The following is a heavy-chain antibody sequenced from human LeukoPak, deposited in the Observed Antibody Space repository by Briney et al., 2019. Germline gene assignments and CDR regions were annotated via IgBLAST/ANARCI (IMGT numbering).Heavy chain of an antibody. CDR3: ARRARYSYHN. D-gene: IGHD5-18*01. CDR1: GGSFSGYY. CDR2: IYYSGST. J-gene: IGHJ4*02. Sequence: SETLSLTCAVCGGSFSGYYWSWIRQPPGKGLEWIGSIYYSGSTYYNPSLKSRVTISVDTSKNQFSLKLSSVTAADTAVYYCARRARYSYHNWGQGTLVTVSS. V-gene: IGHV4-34*01.